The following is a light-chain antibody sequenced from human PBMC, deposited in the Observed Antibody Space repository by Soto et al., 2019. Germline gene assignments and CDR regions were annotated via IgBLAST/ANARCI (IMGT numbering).Light chain of an antibody. CDR2: GAS. V-gene: IGKV1-17*03. J-gene: IGKJ1*01. Sequence: DIQITQSPSAMSASVGDRVTITCRASQGINNYLAWFQQRPGKVPQRLIYGASSLQSGVPSRFSGSGSGTEFTLTISSLQPEDSATYYCLQNNRYPWTFGQGTKVDIK. CDR3: LQNNRYPWT. CDR1: QGINNY.